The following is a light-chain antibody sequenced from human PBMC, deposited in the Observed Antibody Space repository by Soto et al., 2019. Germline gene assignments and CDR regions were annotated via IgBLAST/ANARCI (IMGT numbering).Light chain of an antibody. CDR2: QTS. CDR1: QYINTR. J-gene: IGKJ1*01. CDR3: HQRQSWPRT. V-gene: IGKV3D-15*03. Sequence: EIVMTQSPATLSVSRGERATLSCRANQYINTRLAWYQHRPGQAPRLLIYQTSIRAAGIPARFSASGSGTDFTLTISDVQPEDFALYYCHQRQSWPRTFGQGTKVDIK.